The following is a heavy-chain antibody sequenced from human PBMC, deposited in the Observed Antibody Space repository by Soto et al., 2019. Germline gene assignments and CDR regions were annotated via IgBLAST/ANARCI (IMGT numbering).Heavy chain of an antibody. CDR2: ISSSSSYI. J-gene: IGHJ4*02. CDR3: ARDLMVRGVIPFDY. CDR1: GFTFSSYS. D-gene: IGHD3-10*01. V-gene: IGHV3-21*01. Sequence: KAGGSLRLSCAASGFTFSSYSMNWVRQAPGKGLEWVSSISSSSSYIYYADSVKGRFTISRDNAKNSLYLQMNSLRAEDTAVYYCARDLMVRGVIPFDYWGQGTLVTVSS.